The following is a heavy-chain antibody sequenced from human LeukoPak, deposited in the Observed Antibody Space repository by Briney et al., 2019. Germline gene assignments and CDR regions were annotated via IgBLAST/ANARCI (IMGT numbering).Heavy chain of an antibody. J-gene: IGHJ6*02. CDR1: GFTFSSYA. Sequence: GRSLRLSCAASGFTFSSYAMHWVRQAPGKGLEWVAVISYDGSNKYYADSVKGRFTISRDNSKNTLYLQMNSLRAEDTAVYYCARDHRYSYGYALYYYYGMDVWGQGTTVTVSS. CDR2: ISYDGSNK. CDR3: ARDHRYSYGYALYYYYGMDV. D-gene: IGHD5-18*01. V-gene: IGHV3-30-3*01.